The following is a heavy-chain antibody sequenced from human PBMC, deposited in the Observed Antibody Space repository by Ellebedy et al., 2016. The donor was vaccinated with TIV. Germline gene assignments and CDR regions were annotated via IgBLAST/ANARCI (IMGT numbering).Heavy chain of an antibody. V-gene: IGHV4-4*02. CDR2: IYDRGNT. CDR3: ARGDDYGDYRVGFEP. J-gene: IGHJ5*02. D-gene: IGHD4-17*01. Sequence: MPSETLSLTCAVSGASISSYNWSSLVRQSREKALQWIGLIYDRGNTNFTPSLESRVTISVDTPKNQFSLHLSSVTDADTAVYYCARGDDYGDYRVGFEPWGQGILVIVSS. CDR1: GASISSYNW.